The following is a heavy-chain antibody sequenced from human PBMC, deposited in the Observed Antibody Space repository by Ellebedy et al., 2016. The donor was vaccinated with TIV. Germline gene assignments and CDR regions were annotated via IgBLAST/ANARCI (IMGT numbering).Heavy chain of an antibody. J-gene: IGHJ4*02. Sequence: GGSLRLSCAASGFTVSSNYMSWVRQAPGKGLEWVAVIWYDGSNKYYADSVKGRFTISRDTSKNTLYLQMNSLRAEDTAVYYCTRDRNDYGDYDGDRGYFDYWGQGTLVTVSS. CDR3: TRDRNDYGDYDGDRGYFDY. V-gene: IGHV3-33*08. CDR1: GFTVSSNY. CDR2: IWYDGSNK. D-gene: IGHD4-17*01.